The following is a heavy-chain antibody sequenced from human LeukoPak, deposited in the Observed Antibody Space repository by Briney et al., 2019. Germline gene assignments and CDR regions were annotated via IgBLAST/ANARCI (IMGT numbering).Heavy chain of an antibody. V-gene: IGHV3-53*01. CDR1: GFTVSNTY. J-gene: IGHJ4*02. Sequence: PGGPLRLSCAASGFTVSNTYMSWVRQAPGKGLEWVSVIYSSGGTFYSESVKGRFTISRDYSKNTLYLQMNSLRVDDTAVYYCAKDSSGPAFWGQGTLVTVSS. D-gene: IGHD6-19*01. CDR2: IYSSGGT. CDR3: AKDSSGPAF.